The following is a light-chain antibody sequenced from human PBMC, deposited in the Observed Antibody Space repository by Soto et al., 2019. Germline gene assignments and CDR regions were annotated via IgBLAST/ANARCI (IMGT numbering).Light chain of an antibody. CDR2: LSSDGSH. CDR1: SGHSRYA. V-gene: IGLV4-69*01. J-gene: IGLJ2*01. CDR3: QTWDTGARGV. Sequence: QSVLTQSPSASASLGASVTLTCTLSSGHSRYAIAWHQQQPEKGPRYLMKLSSDGSHSKGDGIPDRFSGSSSGAERYLTISSLQSEDEDDYYCQTWDTGARGVFGGGTKLTVL.